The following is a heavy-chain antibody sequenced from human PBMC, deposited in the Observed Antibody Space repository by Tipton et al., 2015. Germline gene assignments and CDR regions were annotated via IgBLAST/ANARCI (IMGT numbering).Heavy chain of an antibody. CDR3: ARDLEHGMDV. CDR2: IFYSGDT. Sequence: TLSLTCTVSGGSISNNYWGWIRQPPGKGLEYIGYIFYSGDTNYNPSLKSRVSMSVDASKNEFSLKLRSVTAADTAVYYCARDLEHGMDVWGQGTTVTVSS. D-gene: IGHD5-24*01. J-gene: IGHJ6*02. V-gene: IGHV4-59*13. CDR1: GGSISNNY.